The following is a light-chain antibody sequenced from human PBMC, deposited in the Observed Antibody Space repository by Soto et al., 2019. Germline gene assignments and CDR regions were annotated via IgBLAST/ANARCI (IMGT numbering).Light chain of an antibody. CDR3: QHYGYPQWT. J-gene: IGKJ1*01. Sequence: IVLTQSPGTLSLSPGERATLSCRASQTGSNSYLAWYQQKSGQAPRLLIYVVSTRATGIPDRFSGSWSGTEFALTISRLEPEDFAVYICQHYGYPQWTFGPGTKVEIK. V-gene: IGKV3-20*01. CDR1: QTGSNSY. CDR2: VVS.